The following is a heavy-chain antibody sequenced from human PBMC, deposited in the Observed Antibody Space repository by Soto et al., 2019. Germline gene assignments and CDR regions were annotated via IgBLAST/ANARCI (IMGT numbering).Heavy chain of an antibody. J-gene: IGHJ4*02. CDR1: GYTFTGYY. CDR3: ARGTLRRTVTTSLVY. D-gene: IGHD4-4*01. Sequence: QVQLVQSGAEVKKPGASVKVSCKAYGYTFTGYYMHWVRQAPGQGLDWMGWINPNSGGTNYAQKFQGWVSMTRDTSISTAYMELSRLISDDTAVYYCARGTLRRTVTTSLVYWCQGTLVTVSS. V-gene: IGHV1-2*04. CDR2: INPNSGGT.